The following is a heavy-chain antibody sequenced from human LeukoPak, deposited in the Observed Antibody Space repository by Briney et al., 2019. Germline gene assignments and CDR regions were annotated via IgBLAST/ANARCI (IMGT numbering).Heavy chain of an antibody. V-gene: IGHV3-11*06. CDR2: ISSSSSYT. CDR3: ARFWSSYPFGIAPDY. J-gene: IGHJ4*02. Sequence: GSLRLSCAASRFXFNDYYMSWIRQAPGKGLEWVSYISSSSSYTNYADSVKGRFTISRDNAKNSLYLQMNSLRAEDTAVYYCARFWSSYPFGIAPDYWGQGTLVTVSS. D-gene: IGHD6-13*01. CDR1: RFXFNDYY.